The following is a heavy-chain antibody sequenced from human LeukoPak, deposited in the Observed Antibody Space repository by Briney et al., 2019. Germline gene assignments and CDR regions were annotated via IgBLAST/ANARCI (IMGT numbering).Heavy chain of an antibody. V-gene: IGHV4-34*01. CDR1: GGSFSGYY. J-gene: IGHJ5*02. CDR2: INHSGST. Sequence: PSEALSLTCAVYGGSFSGYYWSWIRQPPGKGLEWIGEINHSGSTNYNPSLKSRVTISVDTSKNQFSLKLSSVTAADTAVYYCARGIDYYGSGSYRRTPNWFDPWGQGTLVTVSS. D-gene: IGHD3-10*01. CDR3: ARGIDYYGSGSYRRTPNWFDP.